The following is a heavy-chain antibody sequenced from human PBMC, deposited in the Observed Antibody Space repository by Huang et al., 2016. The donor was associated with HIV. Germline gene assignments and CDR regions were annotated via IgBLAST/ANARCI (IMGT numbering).Heavy chain of an antibody. J-gene: IGHJ4*02. V-gene: IGHV1-18*01. CDR2: ISPYSGNT. D-gene: IGHD2-21*02. CDR1: GYTFTDYG. CDR3: ARDSTASDY. Sequence: QVQLVQSGVEVKKPGASVKVSCTASGYTFTDYGVSWVRQAPGQGLEWMGWISPYSGNTNYAPKLQGRVTVTTDTSTSTAYMELRSLRSDDTAVYYCARDSTASDYWGQGTLVTVSS.